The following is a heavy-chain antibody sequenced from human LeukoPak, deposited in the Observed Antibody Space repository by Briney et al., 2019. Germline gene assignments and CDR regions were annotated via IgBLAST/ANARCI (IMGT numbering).Heavy chain of an antibody. V-gene: IGHV3-23*01. D-gene: IGHD2-2*01. CDR2: ISGSGGST. J-gene: IGHJ6*02. Sequence: GGSLRLSCAASGFAFSSYAMSWVRQVPGKGLEWVSAISGSGGSTYYADSVKGRFTISRDNSKNTLYLQMNSLRAEDTAVYYCAKCLLPAANIVLYYYGMDVWGQGTTVTVSS. CDR3: AKCLLPAANIVLYYYGMDV. CDR1: GFAFSSYA.